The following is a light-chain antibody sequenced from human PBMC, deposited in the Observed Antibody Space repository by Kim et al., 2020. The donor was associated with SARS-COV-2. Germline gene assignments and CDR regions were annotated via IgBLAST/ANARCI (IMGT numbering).Light chain of an antibody. V-gene: IGKV3-20*01. J-gene: IGKJ1*01. CDR2: GAS. Sequence: EIALTQSPGTLSLSPGERVTVSCRASQSVRSSYLAWYQQKPGQAPRLLIYGASNRATDIPARFSGSGFGTDFTLTISSLEPEDFAVYYCQQYGRSPWTFGQGTKVDIK. CDR3: QQYGRSPWT. CDR1: QSVRSSY.